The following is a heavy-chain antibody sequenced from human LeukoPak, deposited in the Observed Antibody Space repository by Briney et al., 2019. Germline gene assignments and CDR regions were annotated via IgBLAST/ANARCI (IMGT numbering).Heavy chain of an antibody. CDR2: MDPNSGNT. V-gene: IGHV1-8*01. CDR3: ARVSGGNNYFDY. D-gene: IGHD2/OR15-2a*01. J-gene: IGHJ4*02. Sequence: ASVKVSCKASGYSFSTFDINWVRQAPGQGPEWMGWMDPNSGNTGYAQKFQGRVTLTRSTSMTTAYMELSSLRSEDTAVYYCARVSGGNNYFDYWGQGALVTVSS. CDR1: GYSFSTFD.